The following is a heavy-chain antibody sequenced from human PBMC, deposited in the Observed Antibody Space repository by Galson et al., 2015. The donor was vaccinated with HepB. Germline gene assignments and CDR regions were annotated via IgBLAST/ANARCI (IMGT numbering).Heavy chain of an antibody. Sequence: SLRLSCAASGFTFSTYTMTWVRQAPGKGLEWVSAINTSGGTTYYADSVKGRFTISSDNSKNTVYLQMNSLRAEDTAIYYCAKLAGKLGPPDYWGQGTLVTVSS. J-gene: IGHJ4*02. CDR2: INTSGGTT. CDR3: AKLAGKLGPPDY. CDR1: GFTFSTYT. V-gene: IGHV3-23*01. D-gene: IGHD1-14*01.